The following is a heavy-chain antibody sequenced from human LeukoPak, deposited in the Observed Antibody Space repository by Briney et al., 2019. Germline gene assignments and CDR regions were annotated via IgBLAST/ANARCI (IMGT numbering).Heavy chain of an antibody. CDR3: AREGRIVVVPAAILYYGMDV. CDR1: GYTFTSYY. V-gene: IGHV1-46*01. CDR2: INPSGGST. Sequence: ASVKVSCKASGYTFTSYYMHWVRQAPGQGLERMGIINPSGGSTSYAQKFQGRVTMTRDTSTSTVYMELSSLRSEDTAVYYCAREGRIVVVPAAILYYGMDVWGQGTTVTVSS. D-gene: IGHD2-2*01. J-gene: IGHJ6*02.